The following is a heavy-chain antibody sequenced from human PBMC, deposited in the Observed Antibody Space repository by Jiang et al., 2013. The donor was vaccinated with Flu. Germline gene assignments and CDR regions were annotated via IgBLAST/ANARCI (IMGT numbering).Heavy chain of an antibody. CDR3: ARHRNRGYNSQSPKPPFDY. D-gene: IGHD5-18*01. J-gene: IGHJ4*02. V-gene: IGHV4-39*01. Sequence: GPGLVKPSETLSLTCTVSGGSLSSSSYYWGWIRQPPGKGLEWIGTIYHSGITYYNPSLKSRVTISVDTSKNQFSLKLSSVTAADTAVYFCARHRNRGYNSQSPKPPFDYWGQGTLVTVSS. CDR1: GGSLSSSSYY. CDR2: IYHSGIT.